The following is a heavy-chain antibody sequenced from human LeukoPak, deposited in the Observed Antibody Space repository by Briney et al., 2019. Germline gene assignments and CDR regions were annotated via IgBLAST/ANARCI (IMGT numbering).Heavy chain of an antibody. Sequence: ASVKVSCKASGYTFTSSGISWMRQAPGQGLEWMGWISAYNGNTNYAQKLQGRVTMTTDTSTTTAYMELRSLRSDDTAVYYCARRRSGSYWYAFDIWGQGTMVTVSS. CDR2: ISAYNGNT. D-gene: IGHD1-26*01. J-gene: IGHJ3*02. CDR3: ARRRSGSYWYAFDI. V-gene: IGHV1-18*01. CDR1: GYTFTSSG.